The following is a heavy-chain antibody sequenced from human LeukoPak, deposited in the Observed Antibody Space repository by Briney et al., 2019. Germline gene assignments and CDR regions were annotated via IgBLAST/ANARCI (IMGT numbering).Heavy chain of an antibody. V-gene: IGHV3-30-3*01. Sequence: GGSLRLSCAASGFTFSSYAMHWVRQAPGKGLEWVAVISYDGSNKYYADSVKGRFTISRDNSKNTLYLQMNSLRAEDTAVYYCATDFGRGAGAFDYWGQGTLVTVSS. CDR3: ATDFGRGAGAFDY. CDR1: GFTFSSYA. CDR2: ISYDGSNK. D-gene: IGHD3-10*01. J-gene: IGHJ4*02.